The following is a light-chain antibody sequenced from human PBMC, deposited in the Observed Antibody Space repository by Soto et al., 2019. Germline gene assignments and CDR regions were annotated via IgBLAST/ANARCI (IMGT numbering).Light chain of an antibody. J-gene: IGKJ5*01. CDR1: QSVSSSS. CDR3: QQYCSSRPIT. CDR2: GAS. Sequence: IVLTQSPGTLSLSPLEIATLSFMASQSVSSSSLAWYQQKPGQAPRLLIYGASSRATGIPDRFSGSGSGTDFTLTISRLEPEDFAVYYCQQYCSSRPITFGQGTRLEI. V-gene: IGKV3-20*01.